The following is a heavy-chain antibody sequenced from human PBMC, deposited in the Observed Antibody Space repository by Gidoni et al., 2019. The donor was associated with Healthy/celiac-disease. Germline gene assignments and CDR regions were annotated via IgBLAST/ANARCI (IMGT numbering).Heavy chain of an antibody. CDR3: ARARETYYDILTGLLEGEVYY. J-gene: IGHJ4*02. CDR2: ISGNSIYI. V-gene: IGHV3-21*01. Sequence: EVQLVETGGGLVKPGGSLRRSCGASGFMFGSYRIHWGRQAPGKGLEWVSSISGNSIYIYYAHSLKVPFTISRDNAKNSLYLQMNSLRAEDTAVYYCARARETYYDILTGLLEGEVYYWVQGTLVTVSS. D-gene: IGHD3-9*01. CDR1: GFMFGSYR.